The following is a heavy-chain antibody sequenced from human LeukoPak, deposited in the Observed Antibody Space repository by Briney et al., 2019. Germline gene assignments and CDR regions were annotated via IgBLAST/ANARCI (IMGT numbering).Heavy chain of an antibody. J-gene: IGHJ5*02. CDR3: ARGSGYDRLDP. CDR2: INPNSGGT. Sequence: ASVKVSCKASGYTFTGYYMHWVRQAPGQGLEWMGWINPNSGGTNYAQKFQGRVTMTRDTSISTAYMELKSLRSDDMALYYCARGSGYDRLDPWGQGTLVTVSS. D-gene: IGHD5-12*01. V-gene: IGHV1-2*02. CDR1: GYTFTGYY.